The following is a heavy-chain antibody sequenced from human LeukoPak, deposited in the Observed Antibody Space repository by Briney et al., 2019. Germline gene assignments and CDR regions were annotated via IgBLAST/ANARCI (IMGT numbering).Heavy chain of an antibody. CDR3: ARDYLGLEILFDL. CDR2: IYYSGST. D-gene: IGHD3-16*01. Sequence: PSETLSLTCTVSGGSISSYYWSWIRLPPGKGLEWIGFIYYSGSTNYNPSLKSRVTISVDTSKNQFSLKLSSVTAADTAVYYCARDYLGLEILFDLWGRGTLVTVSS. CDR1: GGSISSYY. V-gene: IGHV4-59*01. J-gene: IGHJ2*01.